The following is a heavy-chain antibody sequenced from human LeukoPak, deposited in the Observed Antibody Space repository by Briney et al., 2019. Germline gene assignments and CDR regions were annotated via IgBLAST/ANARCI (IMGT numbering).Heavy chain of an antibody. CDR3: VRDGKGDYLAPLYYYYYMDV. Sequence: SVKVSCKASGGTFSSYAISWVRQAPGQGLEWMGRIIPIFGTANYAQKFQGRVTITTDESTSTAYMELSSLRSEDTAVYYCVRDGKGDYLAPLYYYYYMDVWGKGTTVTVSS. CDR1: GGTFSSYA. CDR2: IIPIFGTA. D-gene: IGHD4-17*01. J-gene: IGHJ6*03. V-gene: IGHV1-69*05.